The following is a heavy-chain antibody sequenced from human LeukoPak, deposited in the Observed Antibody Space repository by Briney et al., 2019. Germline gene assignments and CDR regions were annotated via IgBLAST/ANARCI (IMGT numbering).Heavy chain of an antibody. J-gene: IGHJ4*02. CDR3: ARDYRLDY. CDR2: IKQDGSEK. V-gene: IGHV3-7*01. D-gene: IGHD3-16*02. CDR1: GFTFSSCW. Sequence: GGSLRLSCAASGFTFSSCWMSWVRQAPGKGLEWVANIKQDGSEKYYVDSVKGRFTISRDNAKNSLYLQMNSLRAEDTAVYYCARDYRLDYWGQGTLVTVSS.